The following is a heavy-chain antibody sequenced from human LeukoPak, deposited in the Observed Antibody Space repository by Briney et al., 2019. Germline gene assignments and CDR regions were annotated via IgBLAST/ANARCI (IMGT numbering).Heavy chain of an antibody. CDR3: VRDMGYYDKV. D-gene: IGHD3-22*01. J-gene: IGHJ4*02. Sequence: PGGSLRLSCATSAFTFSTSWMHWVRHAPGKGLVWVSRINTDGNTRDYADSVKGRFTISRDNAKNTLFLQMNSLRAEDTAIYYCVRDMGYYDKVWGQGTLVTVSS. CDR1: AFTFSTSW. CDR2: INTDGNTR. V-gene: IGHV3-74*01.